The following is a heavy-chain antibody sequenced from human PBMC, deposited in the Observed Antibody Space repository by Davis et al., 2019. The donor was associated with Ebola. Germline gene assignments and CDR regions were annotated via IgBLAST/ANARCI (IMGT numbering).Heavy chain of an antibody. Sequence: PGGSLRLSCTVSGGSISSHYWSWIRQPPGKGLEWIGYIYYSGSTNYNPSLKSRVTISVDTSKNQFSLKLSSVTAADTAVYYCARGGYGDLNFDYWGQGTLVTVSS. CDR1: GGSISSHY. J-gene: IGHJ4*02. D-gene: IGHD4-17*01. CDR3: ARGGYGDLNFDY. CDR2: IYYSGST. V-gene: IGHV4-59*11.